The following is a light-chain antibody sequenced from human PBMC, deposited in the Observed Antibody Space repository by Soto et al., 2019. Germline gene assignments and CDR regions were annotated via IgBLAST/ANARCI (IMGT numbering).Light chain of an antibody. CDR2: LNSDGSH. V-gene: IGLV4-69*01. CDR3: QTWGTGI. Sequence: QSVLTQSPSASASLGASVKLTCTLSSGHSSYAIAWHQQQPEKGPRYLMKLNSDGSHSKGDGIPDRFSGSSSGAERYLTISSLQSEDEADYYCQTWGTGIFGGGTKLTVL. CDR1: SGHSSYA. J-gene: IGLJ2*01.